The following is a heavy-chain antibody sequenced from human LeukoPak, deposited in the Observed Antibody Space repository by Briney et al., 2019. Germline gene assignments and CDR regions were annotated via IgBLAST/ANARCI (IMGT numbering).Heavy chain of an antibody. V-gene: IGHV3-33*01. D-gene: IGHD4-17*01. Sequence: GGSLRLSCAASGFTFSSYGMHWVRQAPGKGLEWVAVIWYDGSNKYYADSVKGRFTISRDNSKNTLYLQMNSLRAEDTAVYYCARDVTDYGDYLDYWGQGTLVTVSS. CDR2: IWYDGSNK. CDR1: GFTFSSYG. J-gene: IGHJ4*02. CDR3: ARDVTDYGDYLDY.